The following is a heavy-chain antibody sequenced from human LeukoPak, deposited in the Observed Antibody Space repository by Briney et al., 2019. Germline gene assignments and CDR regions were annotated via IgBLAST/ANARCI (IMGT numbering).Heavy chain of an antibody. V-gene: IGHV3-23*01. D-gene: IGHD2-2*02. CDR3: TKALFGVPNTDLNCFDP. CDR2: ISASGGST. CDR1: GFTFSNYA. Sequence: GGSLRLSCAASGFTFSNYAMNWVRQAPGKGLEWVAGISASGGSTFYADSVKGPFTISRDNSKNAQYLQMNSLRVEDMAVYYCTKALFGVPNTDLNCFDPWGQGTLVIVSS. J-gene: IGHJ5*02.